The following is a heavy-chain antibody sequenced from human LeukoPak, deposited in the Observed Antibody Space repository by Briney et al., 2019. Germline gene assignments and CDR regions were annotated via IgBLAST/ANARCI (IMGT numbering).Heavy chain of an antibody. CDR1: GFTISSYA. J-gene: IGHJ4*02. CDR3: AKCKQQLVLHY. V-gene: IGHV3-23*01. CDR2: ISGSGGST. D-gene: IGHD6-13*01. Sequence: SGGSLRLSCAASGFTISSYAMSWVRQAPGKGLEWVSAISGSGGSTYYADSVKGRFTISRDNSKNTLYLQMNSLRAEDTAVYYCAKCKQQLVLHYWGQGTLVTVSS.